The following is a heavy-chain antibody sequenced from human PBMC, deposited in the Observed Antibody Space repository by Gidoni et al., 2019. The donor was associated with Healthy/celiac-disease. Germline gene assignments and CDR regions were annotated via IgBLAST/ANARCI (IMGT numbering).Heavy chain of an antibody. CDR3: ARRAIAVAAPNWFDP. Sequence: QLQLHDSGPGLVQPSETLSLTCTVSGGSISSTSYYWGSIRKPPGKGLEWIGSIYYSGSTYYSPSLKSRVTISVDTSKNQFSRKLSSVTAADTAVYYCARRAIAVAAPNWFDPWGQGTLVTVSS. CDR1: GGSISSTSYY. V-gene: IGHV4-39*01. CDR2: IYYSGST. J-gene: IGHJ5*02. D-gene: IGHD6-19*01.